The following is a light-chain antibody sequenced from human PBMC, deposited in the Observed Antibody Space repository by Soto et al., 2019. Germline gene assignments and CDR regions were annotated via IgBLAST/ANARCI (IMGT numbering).Light chain of an antibody. CDR3: QQSYSTPRT. CDR2: AAS. CDR1: QSISSY. V-gene: IGKV1-39*01. J-gene: IGKJ1*01. Sequence: DLAMTQSPSSLSASLGDRVTITCGASQSISSYLNWYQQKPGTAPKLLIYAASSLPSGLPSRFSGSGYGTDFNLTISSLQTEDLATYYGQQSYSTPRTFGQGTQL.